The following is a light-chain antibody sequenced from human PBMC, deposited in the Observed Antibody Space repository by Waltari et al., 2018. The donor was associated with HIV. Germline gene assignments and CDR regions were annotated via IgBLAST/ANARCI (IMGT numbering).Light chain of an antibody. CDR3: QQYAGSPRT. Sequence: EIVLVQSPGTLSLSPGEGVTLSCRASQTISNNLLAWYQQKPGQAPRLLIYGASSRFSGIPDRFSGCGSGTDFTLTISRLEPEDFAVYYCQQYAGSPRTFGQGTKLEIK. J-gene: IGKJ2*01. V-gene: IGKV3-20*01. CDR1: QTISNNL. CDR2: GAS.